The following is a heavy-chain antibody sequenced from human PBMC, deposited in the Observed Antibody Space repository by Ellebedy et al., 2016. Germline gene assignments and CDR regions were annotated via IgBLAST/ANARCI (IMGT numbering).Heavy chain of an antibody. CDR1: GLTFSNFF. J-gene: IGHJ4*02. CDR3: AKDRDDAGDFVFDS. D-gene: IGHD4-17*01. Sequence: GESLKISXAVSGLTFSNFFMSWVRQAPGKGLEWVSTMRGDGAKTHLADSVKGRFTISRDDPKSTLYLQMNNLRAEDTAVYYCAKDRDDAGDFVFDSWGQGTLVTVSS. V-gene: IGHV3-23*01. CDR2: MRGDGAKT.